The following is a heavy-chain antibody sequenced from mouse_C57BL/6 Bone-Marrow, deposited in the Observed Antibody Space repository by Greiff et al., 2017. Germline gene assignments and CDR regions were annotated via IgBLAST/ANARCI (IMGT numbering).Heavy chain of an antibody. CDR3: ARNCAFDY. Sequence: VMLVESGAELVRPGTSVKVSCKASGYAFTNYLIEWVKQRPGQGLEWIGVINPGSGGTNYNEKFKGKATLTADKSSSTAYMQLSSLTSEDSAVYFCARNCAFDYWGQGTTLTVSS. V-gene: IGHV1-54*01. CDR1: GYAFTNYL. J-gene: IGHJ2*01. CDR2: INPGSGGT. D-gene: IGHD4-1*01.